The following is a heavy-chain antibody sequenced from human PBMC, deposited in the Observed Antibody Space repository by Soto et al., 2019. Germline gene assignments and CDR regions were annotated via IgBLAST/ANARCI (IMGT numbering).Heavy chain of an antibody. D-gene: IGHD6-6*01. CDR1: GYTFTGYY. CDR3: ARGETIAARPDLYWFDP. J-gene: IGHJ5*02. V-gene: IGHV1-2*04. Sequence: VASVKVSCKASGYTFTGYYMHWVRQAPGQGLEWMGWINPNSGGTNYAQKFQGWVTMTRDTSISTAYMELSRLRSDDTAVYYCARGETIAARPDLYWFDPWGQGTLVTVSS. CDR2: INPNSGGT.